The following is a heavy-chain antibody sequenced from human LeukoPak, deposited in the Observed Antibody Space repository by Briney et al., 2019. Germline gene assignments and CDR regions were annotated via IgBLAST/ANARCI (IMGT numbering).Heavy chain of an antibody. Sequence: GGSLRLSCTASGFTFGDYAMSWVRQAPGKGLEWVGFIRSKAYGGTTEYAASVKGRFTIPRDDSKSIAYLKMNSLKTEDTAVYYCTRVRGSYDWNFYYYYGMDVWGQGTTVTVSS. CDR1: GFTFGDYA. D-gene: IGHD1-26*01. J-gene: IGHJ6*02. CDR3: TRVRGSYDWNFYYYYGMDV. V-gene: IGHV3-49*04. CDR2: IRSKAYGGTT.